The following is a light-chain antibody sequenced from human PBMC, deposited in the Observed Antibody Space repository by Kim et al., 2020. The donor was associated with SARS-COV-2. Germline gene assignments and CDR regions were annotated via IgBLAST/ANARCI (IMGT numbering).Light chain of an antibody. CDR3: QQRAAWPPIT. V-gene: IGKV3-11*01. J-gene: IGKJ5*01. CDR2: DAS. CDR1: QSVSKY. Sequence: EIVLTQSPATLSLSPGERATLSCRASQSVSKYLAWYQQRPYKAPRLLIYDASNRATGIPARFSGSGSGTDFTLTISSLEPEDFAVYYWQQRAAWPPITFGQGTRLEIK.